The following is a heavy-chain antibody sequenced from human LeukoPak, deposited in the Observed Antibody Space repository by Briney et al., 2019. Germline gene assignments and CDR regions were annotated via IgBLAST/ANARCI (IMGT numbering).Heavy chain of an antibody. CDR1: GITFRNFW. CDR2: INRDGSEE. J-gene: IGHJ4*02. CDR3: ARRAGGYSHPYDY. V-gene: IGHV3-7*03. D-gene: IGHD4-23*01. Sequence: GGSLRLSCAASGITFRNFWMTWVRQAPGKGLEWVANINRDGSEEYYVGSVKGRFTISRDNSKNTLYLQMNSLRAEDTAVYYCARRAGGYSHPYDYWGQGILVTVSS.